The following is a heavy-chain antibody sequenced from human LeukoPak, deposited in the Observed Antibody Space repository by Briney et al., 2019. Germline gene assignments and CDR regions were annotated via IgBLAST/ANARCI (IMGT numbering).Heavy chain of an antibody. V-gene: IGHV3-23*01. D-gene: IGHD2-15*01. Sequence: PGGSLRLSCAASGFTFTDSAMTWVRQAPGKGLEWVSAISTSGGDTIYTDSVKDRFTISRDNSKNTLYLQMNSLRAEDTAIYYCAREGVVVTATRYYFDSWGQGTLVTVSS. CDR2: ISTSGGDT. CDR3: AREGVVVTATRYYFDS. J-gene: IGHJ4*02. CDR1: GFTFTDSA.